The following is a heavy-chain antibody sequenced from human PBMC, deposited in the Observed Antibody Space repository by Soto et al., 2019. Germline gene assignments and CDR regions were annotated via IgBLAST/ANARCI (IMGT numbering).Heavy chain of an antibody. J-gene: IGHJ5*02. D-gene: IGHD6-13*01. CDR3: GRIAGPGRGPWFDP. CDR1: GYAISSSNW. CDR2: ISYSGST. Sequence: QVQLQESGPGLVKPSDTLSLTCAVTGYAISSSNWWGWIRQPPGKGLEWIGYISYSGSTYYNRSLKSRVTMSVDTSKNQFFLDLSSVTAVDTAVYYCGRIAGPGRGPWFDPWGQGTLVTVSS. V-gene: IGHV4-28*01.